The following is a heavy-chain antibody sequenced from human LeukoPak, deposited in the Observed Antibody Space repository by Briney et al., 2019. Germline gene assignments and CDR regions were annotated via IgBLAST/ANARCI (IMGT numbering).Heavy chain of an antibody. D-gene: IGHD3-22*01. CDR2: IWYDGSNK. Sequence: GGSLRLSCAASGFTFSSYAMSLVRQAPGKGLKWVAVIWYDGSNKYYADSVKGRFPISRDNSKNTLYLQMNSLRAEDTAVYYCARAGTDSSGYYGDYWGQGTLVTVSS. CDR3: ARAGTDSSGYYGDY. V-gene: IGHV3-33*08. J-gene: IGHJ4*02. CDR1: GFTFSSYA.